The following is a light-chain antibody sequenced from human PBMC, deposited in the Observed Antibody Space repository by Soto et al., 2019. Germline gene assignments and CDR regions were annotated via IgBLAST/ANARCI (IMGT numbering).Light chain of an antibody. CDR1: SSDVGDYNY. CDR2: DVS. Sequence: QSALTKPASVSGSPGQSITISCTGTSSDVGDYNYVSWYQQHPGKAPKLMIFDVSNRPSGVSNRFSGSKSGNTASLTISGLQAEDEADYYCISYTRSSTLWVVGGGTKATVL. CDR3: ISYTRSSTLWV. J-gene: IGLJ3*02. V-gene: IGLV2-14*01.